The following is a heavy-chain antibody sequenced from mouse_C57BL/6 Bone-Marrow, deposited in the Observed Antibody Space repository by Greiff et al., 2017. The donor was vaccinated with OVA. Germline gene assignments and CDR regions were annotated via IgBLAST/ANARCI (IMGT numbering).Heavy chain of an antibody. CDR1: GFNIKDDY. V-gene: IGHV14-4*01. CDR2: IDPENGDT. CDR3: TTSQGYAMDY. Sequence: VQLKQSGAELVRPGASVKLSCTASGFNIKDDYMHWVKQRPEQGLEWIGWIDPENGDTEYASQFQGKATITADTSSNTAYLQLSSLTSEDTAVYYCTTSQGYAMDYWGQGTAVTVSS. D-gene: IGHD3-1*01. J-gene: IGHJ4*01.